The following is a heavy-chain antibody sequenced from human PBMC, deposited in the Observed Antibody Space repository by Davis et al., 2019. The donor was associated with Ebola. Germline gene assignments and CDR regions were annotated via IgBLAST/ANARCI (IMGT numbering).Heavy chain of an antibody. CDR1: GYTFTTYG. Sequence: ASVKVSCKASGYTFTTYGISWVRQAPGQGLEWMGWISPYNGNRNYVQKLQGRVTMTTDTSTSTAYMELRSLRSDDTAVYYCARGHYYDSGILFDSWGQGTRVTVSS. D-gene: IGHD3-10*01. J-gene: IGHJ4*02. CDR3: ARGHYYDSGILFDS. V-gene: IGHV1-18*01. CDR2: ISPYNGNR.